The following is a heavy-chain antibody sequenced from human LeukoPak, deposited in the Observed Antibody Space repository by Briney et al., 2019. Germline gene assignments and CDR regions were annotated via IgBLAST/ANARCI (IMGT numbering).Heavy chain of an antibody. J-gene: IGHJ4*02. Sequence: GGSLRLSCAASGFTFEVHTVHWVRQAPGKGLEWMALVSYDGTNKFYTDSVMGRFTVSRDNSKNMLYLQMSSLRTEDTGVYYCASSPSSYFDYWGQGTLVTVSS. CDR2: VSYDGTNK. CDR3: ASSPSSYFDY. D-gene: IGHD6-19*01. CDR1: GFTFEVHT. V-gene: IGHV3-30-3*01.